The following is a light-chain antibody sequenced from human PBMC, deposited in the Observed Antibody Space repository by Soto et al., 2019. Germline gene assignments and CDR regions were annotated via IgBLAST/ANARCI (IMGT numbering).Light chain of an antibody. Sequence: QSALTQPPSVSGSPGQSVTISCTGTSSDVGSYYRVSWYQQSPGTAPKLMIYEVSNRPSGVPDRFSGSKSGNTASLTISGLQAEDEADYYCSSYTGSSTYVFGTGTKLTVL. V-gene: IGLV2-18*02. CDR1: SSDVGSYYR. J-gene: IGLJ1*01. CDR3: SSYTGSSTYV. CDR2: EVS.